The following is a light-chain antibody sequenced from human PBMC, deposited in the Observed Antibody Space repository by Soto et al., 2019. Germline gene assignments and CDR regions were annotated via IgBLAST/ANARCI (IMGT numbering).Light chain of an antibody. Sequence: QSALTQPASVSGSPGQSITISCTGTSSDVGGYNYVSWYQHHPGKAPKLIIYEVSNRPSGVSNRFSGSKSGNTASLTISGLRSEDEADYYCAAWDDSLSGAVFGGGTQLTVL. V-gene: IGLV2-14*01. J-gene: IGLJ7*01. CDR1: SSDVGGYNY. CDR3: AAWDDSLSGAV. CDR2: EVS.